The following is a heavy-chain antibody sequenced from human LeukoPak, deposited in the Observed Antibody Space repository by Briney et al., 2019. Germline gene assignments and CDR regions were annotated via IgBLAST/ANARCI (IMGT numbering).Heavy chain of an antibody. V-gene: IGHV4-4*02. CDR2: IHRSGGT. D-gene: IGHD1-26*01. CDR1: GGSINNNHW. CDR3: ARHLYSESYYF. J-gene: IGHJ4*02. Sequence: SETLSLTCAVAGGSINNNHWWSWVRQTPGQGLEWIGEIHRSGGTNYNPSLKSRVTISIDTSKNQFSLKLSSVTAADTAVYYCARHLYSESYYFWGQGTLVTVSS.